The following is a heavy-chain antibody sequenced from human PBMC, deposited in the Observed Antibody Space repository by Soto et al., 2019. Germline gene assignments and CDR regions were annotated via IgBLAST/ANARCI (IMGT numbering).Heavy chain of an antibody. D-gene: IGHD3-22*01. CDR3: TTSTNYYDSSGFLHFDY. J-gene: IGHJ4*02. Sequence: GGALRLSCAASVFTLSNAWMNWVRQAPGKGLEWVGRIKSKTDGGTTDYAAPVKGRFTISRDDSKNTLYLQMKSLKTEDTAVYYCTTSTNYYDSSGFLHFDYWGQGTLVTVSS. CDR2: IKSKTDGGTT. V-gene: IGHV3-15*01. CDR1: VFTLSNAW.